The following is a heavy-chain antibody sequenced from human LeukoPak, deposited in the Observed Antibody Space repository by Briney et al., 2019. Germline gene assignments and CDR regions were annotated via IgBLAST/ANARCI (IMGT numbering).Heavy chain of an antibody. CDR3: ARARPSFTNLGSDYFDY. D-gene: IGHD3-10*01. V-gene: IGHV4-59*01. J-gene: IGHJ4*02. CDR2: IYYSGST. Sequence: SETLSLTCTVSGGSISSYYWSWIRQLPGKGLEWIGYIYYSGSTNYNPSLKSRVTISVDTSKNQFSLKLSSVTAADTAVYYCARARPSFTNLGSDYFDYWGQGTLVTVSS. CDR1: GGSISSYY.